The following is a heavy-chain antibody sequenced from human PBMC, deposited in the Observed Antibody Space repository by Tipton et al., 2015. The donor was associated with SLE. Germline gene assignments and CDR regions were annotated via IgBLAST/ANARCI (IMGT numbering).Heavy chain of an antibody. Sequence: TLSLTCTVSGGSISNTDCYWGWIRQTPGKGLQRIGSIYYTGTTYYSPSLKSRVTVLVDTSKNQFSLKLSSVTASDPSVYYCARHGPESSLLWFGDGLDYWGQGTLVTVSS. CDR3: ARHGPESSLLWFGDGLDY. J-gene: IGHJ4*02. CDR2: IYYTGTT. CDR1: GGSISNTDCY. D-gene: IGHD3-10*01. V-gene: IGHV4-39*01.